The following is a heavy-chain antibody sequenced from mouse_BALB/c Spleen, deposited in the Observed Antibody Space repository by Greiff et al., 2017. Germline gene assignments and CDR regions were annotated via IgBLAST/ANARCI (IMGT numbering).Heavy chain of an antibody. J-gene: IGHJ2*01. CDR3: ARKGYGSSPFDY. CDR2: ISYSGST. Sequence: EVQLQQSGPGLVKPSQSLSLTCTVTGYSITSDYAWNWIRQFPGNKLEWMGYISYSGSTSYNPSLKSRISITRDTSKNQFFLQLNSVTTEDTATYYCARKGYGSSPFDYWGQGTTLTVSS. CDR1: GYSITSDYA. V-gene: IGHV3-2*02. D-gene: IGHD1-1*01.